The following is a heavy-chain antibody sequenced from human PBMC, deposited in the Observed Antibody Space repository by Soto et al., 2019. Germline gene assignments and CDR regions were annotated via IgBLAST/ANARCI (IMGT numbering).Heavy chain of an antibody. V-gene: IGHV5-10-1*01. J-gene: IGHJ5*02. CDR2: IDPTDSYT. Sequence: PGESLKISCKGSGYTFTSYCINWVRQMPGKGLEWMGRIDPTDSYTNYNPSFQGHVTISADKSLSTAYLQWDSLRASDTATYYCARGGPQVVHNWVDPWGQGTLVTVSS. CDR3: ARGGPQVVHNWVDP. CDR1: GYTFTSYC. D-gene: IGHD2-15*01.